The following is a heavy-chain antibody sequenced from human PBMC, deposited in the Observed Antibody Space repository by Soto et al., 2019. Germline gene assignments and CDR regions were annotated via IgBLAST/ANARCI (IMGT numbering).Heavy chain of an antibody. CDR2: IYTSGST. V-gene: IGHV4-4*07. CDR3: ARVFHSAFDI. J-gene: IGHJ3*02. Sequence: QVQLQESGPGLVKPSETLSLTCTVSGGSISSYYWSWIRQPAGKGLEWIWRIYTSGSTNYNPSLNSPFNMSVDTSKNQFSLKLSSVTDADTAVYYCARVFHSAFDIWGQGTMVTVSS. CDR1: GGSISSYY.